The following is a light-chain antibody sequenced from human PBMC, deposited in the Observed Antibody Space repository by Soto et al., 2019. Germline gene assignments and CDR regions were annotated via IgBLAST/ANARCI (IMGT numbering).Light chain of an antibody. CDR2: GAS. J-gene: IGKJ1*01. V-gene: IGKV3D-20*02. CDR1: QSVSSSY. CDR3: QQRSNWPRT. Sequence: ETVMTQSPVTLSVSPVDTATLSCRASQSVSSSYLAWYQQKPGQAPRLLIYGASSRATGIPARFSGSGSGTDFTLTISSLEPEDFAVYYCQQRSNWPRTFGQGTKVDIK.